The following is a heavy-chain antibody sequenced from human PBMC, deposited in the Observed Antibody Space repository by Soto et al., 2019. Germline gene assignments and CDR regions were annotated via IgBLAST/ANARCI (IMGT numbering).Heavy chain of an antibody. CDR2: ISSGSTTI. D-gene: IGHD1-1*01. V-gene: IGHV3-48*02. CDR1: GFSFSTST. CDR3: ARVRRNDASDYYGMDV. J-gene: IGHJ6*02. Sequence: TGGSLRLSCAASGFSFSTSTMNWVRQAPGKGLEWVSYISSGSTTIYYADSVKDRFTISRDNGKNSLYLQMNSLRDEDTAVYYCARVRRNDASDYYGMDVWGQGTAVTVSS.